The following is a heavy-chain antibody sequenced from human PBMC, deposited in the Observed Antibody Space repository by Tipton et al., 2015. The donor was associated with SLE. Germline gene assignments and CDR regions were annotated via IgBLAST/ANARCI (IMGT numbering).Heavy chain of an antibody. CDR3: ARTPDSSGWGGDLDY. Sequence: QSGAEVKKPGASVKVSCKASGYTFTSYGISWVRQAPGQGLEWMGWISAYNGNTKYAQKLQGRVTMTTDTSTSTADMELRSLRSDDTAVYYCARTPDSSGWGGDLDYWGKGTLVTVS. CDR2: ISAYNGNT. V-gene: IGHV1-18*01. CDR1: GYTFTSYG. J-gene: IGHJ4*02. D-gene: IGHD6-19*01.